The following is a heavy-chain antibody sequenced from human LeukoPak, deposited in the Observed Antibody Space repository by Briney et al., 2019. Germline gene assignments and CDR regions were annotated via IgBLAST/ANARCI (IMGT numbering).Heavy chain of an antibody. CDR2: ISYDGTNK. V-gene: IGHV3-30-3*01. CDR1: GFTFSSYA. D-gene: IGHD5-18*01. J-gene: IGHJ4*02. Sequence: QTGGSLRLSCAASGFTFSSYAMHWVRQAPGKGLEWVAVISYDGTNKYYADSVKGRFTISRDNSKNTLYLQMNSLRPEDTAVYYCARSERGYSYGYLTFDYWGQGTLVTVSS. CDR3: ARSERGYSYGYLTFDY.